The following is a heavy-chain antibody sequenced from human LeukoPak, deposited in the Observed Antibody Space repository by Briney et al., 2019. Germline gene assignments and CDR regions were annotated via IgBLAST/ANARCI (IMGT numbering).Heavy chain of an antibody. Sequence: SETLSLTCTVSGGSISSYYWSWIRQPRGKGLEWVGYIYYSGSTNYNPSLKSRVTISVDTSKTQFSLKLSSVTAADTAVYYCARRIKQWLFNWFDPWGQGTLVTVSS. CDR2: IYYSGST. D-gene: IGHD6-19*01. J-gene: IGHJ5*02. CDR3: ARRIKQWLFNWFDP. CDR1: GGSISSYY. V-gene: IGHV4-59*12.